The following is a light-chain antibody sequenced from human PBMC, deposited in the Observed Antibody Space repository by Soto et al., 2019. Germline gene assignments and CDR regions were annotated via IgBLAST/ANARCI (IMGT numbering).Light chain of an antibody. CDR3: QQSYSTPPT. J-gene: IGKJ1*01. V-gene: IGKV1-39*01. CDR2: SAS. Sequence: DIQMTQSPSSLSTSVGDRVTITCRASQSISSYLNWYQQKPGKAPKLLICSASSLQSGVPSRFSGSGSGTDSTLTISSLQPEDFATYYCQQSYSTPPTFGQGTKVDIK. CDR1: QSISSY.